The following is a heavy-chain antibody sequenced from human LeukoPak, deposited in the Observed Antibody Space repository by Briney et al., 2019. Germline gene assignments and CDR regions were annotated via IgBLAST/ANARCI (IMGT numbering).Heavy chain of an antibody. V-gene: IGHV1-18*01. CDR3: ARDGSGVWFDY. CDR1: GYTFTSYG. D-gene: IGHD3-10*01. Sequence: ASVKVSCKASGYTFTSYGISWVRQAPGQGLEWMAWINAYNGDTNYAQKFQGRVTLTTDTSTSTAYMELRSLRSDDTAVYYCARDGSGVWFDYWGQGTLVTVSS. CDR2: INAYNGDT. J-gene: IGHJ4*02.